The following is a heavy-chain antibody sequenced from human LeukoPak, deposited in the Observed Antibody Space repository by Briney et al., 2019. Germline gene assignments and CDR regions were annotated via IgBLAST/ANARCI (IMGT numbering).Heavy chain of an antibody. D-gene: IGHD2-15*01. CDR3: ARTYCSGGSCYSVWFDP. Sequence: SETLSLTCTVSGGSISSYYWSCIRQPPGKGVEWIGYIYYSGSTNYNPSLKSRVTISVDTSKNLFSLKLSSVTAADTAVYYCARTYCSGGSCYSVWFDPWGQGTLVTVSS. CDR1: GGSISSYY. J-gene: IGHJ5*02. CDR2: IYYSGST. V-gene: IGHV4-59*01.